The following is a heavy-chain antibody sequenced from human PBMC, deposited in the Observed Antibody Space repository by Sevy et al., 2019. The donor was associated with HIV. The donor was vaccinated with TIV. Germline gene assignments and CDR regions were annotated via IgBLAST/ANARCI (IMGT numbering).Heavy chain of an antibody. Sequence: GGSLRLSCAASGFTFSIYTMNWVRQAPGKGLEWVSSISSSSSYIYYTDSVKGRFSISRDNAKNALFLQMNSLRAEDTAVYYCARSLGNYYGSGTYQEDWFDPWGQGTQVTVSS. CDR3: ARSLGNYYGSGTYQEDWFDP. CDR1: GFTFSIYT. CDR2: ISSSSSYI. D-gene: IGHD3-10*01. V-gene: IGHV3-21*01. J-gene: IGHJ5*02.